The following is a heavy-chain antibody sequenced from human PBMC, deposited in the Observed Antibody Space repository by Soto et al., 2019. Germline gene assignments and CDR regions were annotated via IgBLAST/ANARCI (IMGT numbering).Heavy chain of an antibody. CDR3: SKGGTSCLYELDY. CDR1: GFTFRNYS. J-gene: IGHJ4*02. CDR2: MSARVKCT. V-gene: IGHV3-23*01. D-gene: IGHD1-26*01. Sequence: PGESLNTSWAAPGFTFRNYSMSWVRQPPGTGLECVAAMSARVKCTYYADSVKRRFTISRDNFRDTLYVQTSTLRVEDTAVYSCSKGGTSCLYELDYWGQGTLVTVSS.